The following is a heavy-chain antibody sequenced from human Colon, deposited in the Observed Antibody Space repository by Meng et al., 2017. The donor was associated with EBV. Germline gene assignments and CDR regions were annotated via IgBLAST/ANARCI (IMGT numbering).Heavy chain of an antibody. J-gene: IGHJ4*02. Sequence: LQESCHGLVKPSEPLALSCTVSGGSISSSHYYWGWVRQPPGKGLQWIGTIYHSGSTSYNPSLQSRVTMFVDTSKNQFSLMLTSVTATDTAVYYCARRRGGSGRDCWGQGTLVTVSS. D-gene: IGHD3-10*01. V-gene: IGHV4-39*01. CDR2: IYHSGST. CDR3: ARRRGGSGRDC. CDR1: GGSISSSHYY.